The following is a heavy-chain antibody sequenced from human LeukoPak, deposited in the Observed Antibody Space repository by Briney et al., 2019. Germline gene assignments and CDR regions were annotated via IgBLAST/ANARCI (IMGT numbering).Heavy chain of an antibody. Sequence: SGGSLRLSCAASGFTFSDYYMSWIRQAPGKGLEWVSYISSSGSTIYYADSVKGRFTISRDNAKNSLYLQMNSLRAEDTAVYYCARGTIFGVVNNWFDPWGQGTLVTVSS. V-gene: IGHV3-11*04. CDR1: GFTFSDYY. J-gene: IGHJ5*02. CDR3: ARGTIFGVVNNWFDP. CDR2: ISSSGSTI. D-gene: IGHD3-3*01.